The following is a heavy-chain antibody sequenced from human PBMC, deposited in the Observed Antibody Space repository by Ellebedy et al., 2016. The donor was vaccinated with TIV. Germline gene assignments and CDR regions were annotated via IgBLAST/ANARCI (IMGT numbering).Heavy chain of an antibody. CDR2: IDPSDTST. CDR1: GYTFNNYY. Sequence: ASVKVSCKASGYTFNNYYLHWVRQAPGQGLEWMGIIDPSDTSTTYAQKLQGRVTMTSETSTSTVYMELNSLRSEDTAVYYCARRDRHNAFDMWGQGTMVTVSS. CDR3: ARRDRHNAFDM. J-gene: IGHJ3*02. D-gene: IGHD2-21*01. V-gene: IGHV1-46*02.